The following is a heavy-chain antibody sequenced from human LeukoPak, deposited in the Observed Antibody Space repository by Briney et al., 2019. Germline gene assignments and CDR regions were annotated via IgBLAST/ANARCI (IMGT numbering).Heavy chain of an antibody. Sequence: SETLSLTCTVSGYFISSGYYWGWIRQPPGKGLQWIGSIHHSGSTYYNPSLKSRVTISVDTSKNQFSLKLGSVTAADTAVYYCARDPGYYYDSSGYRRFDIWGQGTMVTVSS. CDR3: ARDPGYYYDSSGYRRFDI. V-gene: IGHV4-38-2*02. CDR1: GYFISSGYY. J-gene: IGHJ3*02. D-gene: IGHD3-22*01. CDR2: IHHSGST.